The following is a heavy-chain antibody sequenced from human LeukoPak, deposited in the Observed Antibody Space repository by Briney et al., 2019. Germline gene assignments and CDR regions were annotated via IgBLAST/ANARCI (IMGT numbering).Heavy chain of an antibody. J-gene: IGHJ4*02. CDR3: VRSLDY. CDR2: ITGSGGFT. Sequence: LRXXXXXSXXXXSTXAXNWVRQAPGKGLEWVSVITGSGGFTQYADSVKGRFTISRDNSKNTVYLQMNSLRVEDTALYYCVRSLDYWGQGTLVTVSS. V-gene: IGHV3-23*01. CDR1: XXXXSTXA.